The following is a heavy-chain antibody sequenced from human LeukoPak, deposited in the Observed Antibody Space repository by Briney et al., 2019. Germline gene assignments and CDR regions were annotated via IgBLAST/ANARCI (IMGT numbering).Heavy chain of an antibody. CDR1: GFTFSSYA. J-gene: IGHJ4*02. Sequence: PGGSLRLSCAASGFTFSSYAMHWVRQAPGKGLEWVAVISYDGSNKYYADSVKGRFTISRDNSKNTLYLQMNSLRAEDTAVYYCARGGVGATSLGDYWGQGTLVTVSS. D-gene: IGHD1-26*01. CDR2: ISYDGSNK. CDR3: ARGGVGATSLGDY. V-gene: IGHV3-30-3*01.